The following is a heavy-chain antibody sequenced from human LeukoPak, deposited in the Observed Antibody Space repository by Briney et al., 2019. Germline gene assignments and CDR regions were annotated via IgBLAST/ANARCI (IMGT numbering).Heavy chain of an antibody. Sequence: PSQTLSLTCTVSGGSISSGGYYWSWIRQPPGKGLEWIGYIYYSGSTNYNPSLKSRVTISVDTSKNQFSLKLSSVTAADTAVYYRARAGYASGSISFDYWGQGTLVTVSS. CDR2: IYYSGST. J-gene: IGHJ4*02. CDR3: ARAGYASGSISFDY. V-gene: IGHV4-61*08. D-gene: IGHD3-10*01. CDR1: GGSISSGGYY.